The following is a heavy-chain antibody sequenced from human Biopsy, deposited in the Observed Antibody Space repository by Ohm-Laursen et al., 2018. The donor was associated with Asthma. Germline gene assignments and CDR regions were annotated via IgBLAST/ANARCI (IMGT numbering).Heavy chain of an antibody. D-gene: IGHD2-2*01. CDR2: IITIFGPT. CDR1: GGTFSSNS. V-gene: IGHV1-69*13. J-gene: IGHJ4*02. Sequence: SVKVSCKASGGTFSSNSINWVRQAPGQGLEWMGRIITIFGPTNYAQKFQGRVTISADDSTSTAYMELSSLSSEDTALYYCARGPEYVRSSGALDYWGQGTLVTVSS. CDR3: ARGPEYVRSSGALDY.